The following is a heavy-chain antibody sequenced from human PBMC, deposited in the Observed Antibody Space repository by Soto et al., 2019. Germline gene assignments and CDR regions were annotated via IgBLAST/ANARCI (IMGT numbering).Heavy chain of an antibody. V-gene: IGHV3-74*01. D-gene: IGHD2-2*01. CDR2: INSDGSTT. CDR1: GFTFSSYW. CDR3: ASMFRYCSSTSCFDAGY. J-gene: IGHJ4*02. Sequence: HPGGSLRLSCAASGFTFSSYWMHWVRRAPGRGLVWVSHINSDGSTTSYADSVEGRFTISRDNAKNNLYLQMNSLRAEETAVYYCASMFRYCSSTSCFDAGYWGQGTLVTVSS.